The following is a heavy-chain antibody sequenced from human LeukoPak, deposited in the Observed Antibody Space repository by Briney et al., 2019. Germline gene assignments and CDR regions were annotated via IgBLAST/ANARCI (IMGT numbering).Heavy chain of an antibody. CDR1: GGSISSYY. V-gene: IGHV4-59*01. Sequence: PSETLSLTCTVSGGSISSYYWSWIRQPPGKGLEWIGYIYYSGSTNYNPSLKSRVTISVDTSKKQFSLKLSSVTAADTAVYYCARAAHDSSGYYYEGEYYFDYWGQGTLVTVSS. CDR3: ARAAHDSSGYYYEGEYYFDY. J-gene: IGHJ4*02. CDR2: IYYSGST. D-gene: IGHD3-22*01.